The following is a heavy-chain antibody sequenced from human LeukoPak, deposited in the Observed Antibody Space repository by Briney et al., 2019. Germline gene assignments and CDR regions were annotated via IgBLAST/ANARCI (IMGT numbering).Heavy chain of an antibody. CDR1: GYTFTGYY. D-gene: IGHD2-2*01. CDR2: INPYSGDI. J-gene: IGHJ4*02. CDR3: ARDGDCSSTSCQSFDY. V-gene: IGHV1-2*02. Sequence: ASVKVSCKASGYTFTGYYMHWMRQAPGKGLEWMGWINPYSGDINYAQKFQGRVTMTGDTSISTAYMELSRLQSDDTSVYYCARDGDCSSTSCQSFDYWGQGTLVTVSS.